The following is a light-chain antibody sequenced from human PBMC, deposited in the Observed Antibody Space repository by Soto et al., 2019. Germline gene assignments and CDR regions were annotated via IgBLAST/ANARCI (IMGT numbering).Light chain of an antibody. CDR1: SSDIGDYDY. J-gene: IGLJ1*01. CDR2: EVS. Sequence: QSALTQPASVSGSPGQSITISCTGSSSDIGDYDYVSWYQQHPGKAPKVLISEVSNRPSGVSNRFSGSKSGNTASLTISGLQAEDEADYYCNSYATGNTRVFGTGTKFTVL. V-gene: IGLV2-14*01. CDR3: NSYATGNTRV.